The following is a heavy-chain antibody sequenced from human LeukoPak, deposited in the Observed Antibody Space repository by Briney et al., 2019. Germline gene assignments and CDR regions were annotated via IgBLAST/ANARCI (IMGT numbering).Heavy chain of an antibody. CDR1: GFSLSTSGVG. D-gene: IGHD6-13*01. V-gene: IGHV2-5*01. CDR3: ARLAAAGFCFDY. CDR2: IYWNDDK. Sequence: SGPTLVNPTPTLTPTCTFSGFSLSTSGVGVGWIRQPPGEALEWLALIYWNDDKRYSPSLKSRLTITKDTSKNQVVLTMTNMDPVDTATYYCARLAAAGFCFDYWGQGTLVTVSS. J-gene: IGHJ4*02.